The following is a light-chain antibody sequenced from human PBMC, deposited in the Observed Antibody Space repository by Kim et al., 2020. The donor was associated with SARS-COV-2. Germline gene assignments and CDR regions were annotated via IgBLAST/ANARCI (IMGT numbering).Light chain of an antibody. J-gene: IGLJ2*01. Sequence: SYELTQPLSVSVALGQTARITCGGNNIGSKNVHWYQQKPGQAPVLVIYWDSDRPSGIPERFSGSNSGNTATLTISRAQAGDEADYYCQVWDSSTVVFGGGTQLTFL. V-gene: IGLV3-9*01. CDR1: NIGSKN. CDR3: QVWDSSTVV. CDR2: WDS.